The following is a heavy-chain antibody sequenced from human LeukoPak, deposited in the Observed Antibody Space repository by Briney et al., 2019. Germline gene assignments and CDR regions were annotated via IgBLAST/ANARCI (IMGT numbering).Heavy chain of an antibody. Sequence: GGSLTLSCAASGFTVSSKYMSWVRQAPGKGLEWVSIIYSGGRTYYADSVKGRFTISRDSSKNTLYLQISDLSAEDTAMYFCATYLGGGSGCYDLWGRGTLVTVSS. V-gene: IGHV3-66*01. CDR2: IYSGGRT. CDR3: ATYLGGGSGCYDL. D-gene: IGHD6-19*01. CDR1: GFTVSSKY. J-gene: IGHJ2*01.